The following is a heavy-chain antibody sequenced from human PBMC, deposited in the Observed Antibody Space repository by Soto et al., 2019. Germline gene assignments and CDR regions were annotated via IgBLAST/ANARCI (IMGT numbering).Heavy chain of an antibody. D-gene: IGHD1-1*01. CDR2: MNPNSGNT. V-gene: IGHV1-8*01. Sequence: QVQLVQSGAEVKKPGASVKVSCKASGYTFTSYDINWVRQATGQGLEWMGWMNPNSGNTGYAQKFQGRVTMTTDTSISTDYMELSSMRDEDTAVYYCAGPWNKQWGQGTRVTGSS. J-gene: IGHJ4*02. CDR3: AGPWNKQ. CDR1: GYTFTSYD.